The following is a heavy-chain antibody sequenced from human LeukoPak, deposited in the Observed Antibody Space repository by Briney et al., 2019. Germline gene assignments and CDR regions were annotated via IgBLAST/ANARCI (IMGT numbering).Heavy chain of an antibody. J-gene: IGHJ6*02. CDR2: INPSGGST. CDR3: AREDVVLVDAVRYYYYGMDV. V-gene: IGHV1-46*01. Sequence: ASVKVSCKASGYNFISYYMHWVRQAPGQGLEWMGIINPSGGSTSYAQKFQHRVTMTRDTSTSTVYMELSSLKSEDTAVYYCAREDVVLVDAVRYYYYGMDVWGQGTTVTVSS. D-gene: IGHD2-8*01. CDR1: GYNFISYY.